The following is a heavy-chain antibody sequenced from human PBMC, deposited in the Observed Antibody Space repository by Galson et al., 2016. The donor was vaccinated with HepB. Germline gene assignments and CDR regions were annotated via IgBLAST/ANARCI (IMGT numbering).Heavy chain of an antibody. V-gene: IGHV4-59*13. J-gene: IGHJ4*02. CDR2: IYDSGST. CDR3: ARAKRPYNWNYVFYFDY. CDR1: GGSISSYY. D-gene: IGHD1-7*01. Sequence: SETLSLTCTVSGGSISSYYWNWIRQPPGKGLEWIGYIYDSGSTNYNPSLKSRFTISVDTSKNQFSLILSSGTAADTAEYYCARAKRPYNWNYVFYFDYWGQGALVTVSS.